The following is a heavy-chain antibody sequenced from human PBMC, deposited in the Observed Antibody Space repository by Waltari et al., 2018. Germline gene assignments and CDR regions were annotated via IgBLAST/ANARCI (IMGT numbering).Heavy chain of an antibody. J-gene: IGHJ3*02. D-gene: IGHD3-10*01. CDR2: INHSGST. CDR1: GGSFSGYY. CDR3: ARFSYYYGSGSYFWFDPWEAFDI. Sequence: QVQLQQWGAGLLKPSETLSLTCAVYGGSFSGYYWSWIRQPPGKGLEWIGEINHSGSTNYNPSLKSRVTISVDTSKNQFSLKLSSVTAADTAVYYCARFSYYYGSGSYFWFDPWEAFDIWGQGTMVTVSS. V-gene: IGHV4-34*01.